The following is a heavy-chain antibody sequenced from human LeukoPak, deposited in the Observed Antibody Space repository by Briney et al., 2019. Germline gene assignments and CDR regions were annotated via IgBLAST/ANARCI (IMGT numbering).Heavy chain of an antibody. CDR1: SDSVSRSDSY. D-gene: IGHD3-22*01. J-gene: IGHJ1*01. CDR3: ARRRYYDGSGYLE. CDR2: IYYSGRT. Sequence: SETLSLTCSVSSDSVSRSDSYWDWIRQPPGKGLEWIGTIYYSGRTYYSPSLRSRVTMSVDPSNNQFSLNLRSVTAADTALYYCARRRYYDGSGYLEWGQGTLLSVSS. V-gene: IGHV4-39*01.